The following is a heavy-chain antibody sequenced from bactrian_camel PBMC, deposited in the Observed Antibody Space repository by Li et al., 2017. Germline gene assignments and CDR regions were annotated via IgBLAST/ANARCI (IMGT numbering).Heavy chain of an antibody. CDR2: VFTGSGGT. D-gene: IGHD6*01. Sequence: HVQLVESGGGSVQAGGSLTLSCAASGGSSSNYCMAWFCQIPGQEREGVATVFTGSGGTYYTDSVKGRFTISQDNAKNAVILQMNNLRPEDTAMYYCAARRGPWFEVYGSRWCGLDARYEYWGQGTQVTVS. J-gene: IGHJ4*01. CDR3: AARRGPWFEVYGSRWCGLDARYEY. CDR1: GGSSSNYC. V-gene: IGHV3S1*01.